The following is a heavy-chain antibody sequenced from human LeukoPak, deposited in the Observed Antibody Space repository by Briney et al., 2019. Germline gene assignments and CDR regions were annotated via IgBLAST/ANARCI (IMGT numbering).Heavy chain of an antibody. Sequence: GGSRRLSCAASGFTFSSYEMSWVRQAPGRGLEWVSYISSSGGTIYYADSVKGRFTISRDNAKNSLYLQMNSLRAEDTAVYYCARGTEQWLVLFDFWGQGALVTVSS. D-gene: IGHD6-19*01. V-gene: IGHV3-48*03. CDR3: ARGTEQWLVLFDF. CDR2: ISSSGGTI. J-gene: IGHJ4*02. CDR1: GFTFSSYE.